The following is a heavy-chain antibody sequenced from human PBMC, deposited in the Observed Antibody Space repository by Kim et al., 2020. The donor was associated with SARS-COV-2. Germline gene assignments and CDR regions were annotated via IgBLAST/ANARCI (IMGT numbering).Heavy chain of an antibody. Sequence: SETLSLTCTVSGGSISSYYWSWIRQPPGKGLECIGYIYYSGSTKYNPSLKSRVTISVDTSKKQFSLKLNSVTAADTAVYFCARVSREYGSGNLGWFDPWGQGTLVTVSS. CDR1: GGSISSYY. CDR3: ARVSREYGSGNLGWFDP. V-gene: IGHV4-59*01. D-gene: IGHD3-10*01. J-gene: IGHJ5*02. CDR2: IYYSGST.